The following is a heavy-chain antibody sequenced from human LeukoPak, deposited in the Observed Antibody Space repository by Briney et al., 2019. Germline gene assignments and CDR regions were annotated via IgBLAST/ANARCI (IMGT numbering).Heavy chain of an antibody. J-gene: IGHJ4*02. CDR3: EALPRGPARVY. CDR1: GFTFSSYA. CDR2: ISGSGGST. V-gene: IGHV3-23*01. Sequence: GGSLRLSCAASGFTFSSYAMSWVRQAPGKGLEWVSAISGSGGSTYYADSVKGRFTISRDNSKNTLYLQMNSLRAEDTAVYYCEALPRGPARVYWGQGTLVTVSS. D-gene: IGHD1-14*01.